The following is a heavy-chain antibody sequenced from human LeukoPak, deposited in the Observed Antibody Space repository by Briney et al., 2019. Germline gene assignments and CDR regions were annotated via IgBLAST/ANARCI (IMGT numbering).Heavy chain of an antibody. J-gene: IGHJ4*02. Sequence: PGGSLRLSCAASGFTLSDYYMSWIRQAPGKGLEWVSYISSSGSTIYYADSVKGRFTISRGNAKNSLYLQMNSLRAEDTAVYYCARDRPTYCSGGSCYSYYFDYWGQGTLVTVSS. CDR2: ISSSGSTI. CDR3: ARDRPTYCSGGSCYSYYFDY. V-gene: IGHV3-11*04. D-gene: IGHD2-15*01. CDR1: GFTLSDYY.